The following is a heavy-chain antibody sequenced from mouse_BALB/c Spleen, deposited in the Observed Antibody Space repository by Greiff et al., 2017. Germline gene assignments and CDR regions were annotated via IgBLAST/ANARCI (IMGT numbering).Heavy chain of an antibody. J-gene: IGHJ4*01. D-gene: IGHD2-1*01. CDR1: GFTFSSYA. CDR2: ISSGGSYT. Sequence: EVQLQESGGGLVKPGGSLKLSCAASGFTFSSYAMSWVRQTPEKRLEWVATISSGGSYTYYPDSVKGRFTISRDNAKNTLYLQMSSLRSEDTAMYYCARRYGKGAMDYWGQGTSVTVSS. CDR3: ARRYGKGAMDY. V-gene: IGHV5-9-3*01.